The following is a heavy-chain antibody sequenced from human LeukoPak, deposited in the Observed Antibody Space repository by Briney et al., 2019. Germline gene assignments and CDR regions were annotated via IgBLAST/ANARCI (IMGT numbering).Heavy chain of an antibody. CDR3: ASSTPTQGY. J-gene: IGHJ4*02. CDR1: GFTFSSYA. Sequence: GGSLRLSCAASGFTFSSYAMHWVRQAPGKGLEWVAVISYDGSNKYYADSVKGRFTISRDNSKNTLYLQMNSLRAEDTAVYYCASSTPTQGYWGQGTLVTVSS. V-gene: IGHV3-30-3*01. CDR2: ISYDGSNK.